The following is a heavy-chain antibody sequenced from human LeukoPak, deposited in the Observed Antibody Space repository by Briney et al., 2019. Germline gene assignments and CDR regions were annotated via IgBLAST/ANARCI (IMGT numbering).Heavy chain of an antibody. CDR3: ARDVRVSIAVAGFDY. CDR2: ISSSSSYI. V-gene: IGHV3-21*01. J-gene: IGHJ4*02. CDR1: GFTFSSYS. Sequence: GGSLRLSCAASGFTFSSYSMNWVRQAPGKGLEWVSSISSSSSYIYYADSVKGRFTISRDNAKNSLYLQMNSLRAEDMAVYYCARDVRVSIAVAGFDYWGQGTLVTVSS. D-gene: IGHD6-19*01.